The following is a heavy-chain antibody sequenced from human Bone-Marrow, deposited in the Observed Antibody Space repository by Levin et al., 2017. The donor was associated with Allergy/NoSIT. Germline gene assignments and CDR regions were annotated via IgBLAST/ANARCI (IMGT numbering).Heavy chain of an antibody. CDR3: ARSVAGEFDY. CDR2: IFYSGST. Sequence: PGGSLRLSCTVSGGSISGYYWSWFRQPPGKGLEWVGHIFYSGSTNYNPSLKSRVTISINTSKNQFSLNLTSVTAADTAFYYCARSVAGEFDYWGQGTLVTVSS. CDR1: GGSISGYY. J-gene: IGHJ4*02. V-gene: IGHV4-59*01. D-gene: IGHD3-10*01.